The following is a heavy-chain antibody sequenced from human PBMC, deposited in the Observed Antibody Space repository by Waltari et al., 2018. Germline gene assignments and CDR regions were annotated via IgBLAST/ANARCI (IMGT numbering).Heavy chain of an antibody. D-gene: IGHD2-2*01. J-gene: IGHJ5*02. V-gene: IGHV4-34*01. CDR3: ARRGIVVVPAAIRRWFDP. CDR1: GGSFSGYY. Sequence: QVQLQQWGAGLLKPSETLSLTCAVYGGSFSGYYWSWIRQPPGKGLEWIGEINHSGSTNDNPSLKSRVTISVDTSKNQFSLKLSSVTAADTAVYYCARRGIVVVPAAIRRWFDPWGQGTLVTVSS. CDR2: INHSGST.